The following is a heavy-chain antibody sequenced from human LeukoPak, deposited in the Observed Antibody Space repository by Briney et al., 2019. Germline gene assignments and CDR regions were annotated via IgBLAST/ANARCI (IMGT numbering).Heavy chain of an antibody. J-gene: IGHJ4*02. Sequence: SETLSLTCTVSGGSISSYYWSWIRQPPGKGLQWIGYIYHSGSTYYNPSLKSRVTISVDRSKNQFSLKLSSVTAADTAVYYCASVSSSWYYFDYWGQGTLVTVSS. CDR3: ASVSSSWYYFDY. CDR2: IYHSGST. D-gene: IGHD6-13*01. V-gene: IGHV4-59*12. CDR1: GGSISSYY.